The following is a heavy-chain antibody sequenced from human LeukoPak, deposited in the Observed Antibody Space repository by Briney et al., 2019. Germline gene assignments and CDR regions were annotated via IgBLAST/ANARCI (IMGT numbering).Heavy chain of an antibody. D-gene: IGHD4-17*01. CDR1: GSTFCDYA. V-gene: IGHV3-49*04. CDR3: TRTKPTVTPYNWFDP. J-gene: IGHJ5*02. CDR2: IRSKAYGGTT. Sequence: GGSLRLSCTGFGSTFCDYAMSWVRQAPGKGLEWVGFIRSKAYGGTTECAASVKGRFTISRDDSKSIAYMQMSSLKTEDTAVYYCTRTKPTVTPYNWFDPWGQGTLVTVSS.